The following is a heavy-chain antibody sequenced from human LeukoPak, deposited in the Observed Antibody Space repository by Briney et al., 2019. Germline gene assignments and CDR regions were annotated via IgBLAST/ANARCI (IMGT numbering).Heavy chain of an antibody. D-gene: IGHD1-26*01. CDR2: IKQDGSEK. V-gene: IGHV3-7*01. Sequence: PGGSQRLSCAASGFTFSSYWMSWVRQAPGKGLEWVANIKQDGSEKYYVDSVKGRFTISRDNAKNSLYLQMNSLRAEDTAVYYCARGVGATIDAFDIWGQGTMVTVSS. J-gene: IGHJ3*02. CDR1: GFTFSSYW. CDR3: ARGVGATIDAFDI.